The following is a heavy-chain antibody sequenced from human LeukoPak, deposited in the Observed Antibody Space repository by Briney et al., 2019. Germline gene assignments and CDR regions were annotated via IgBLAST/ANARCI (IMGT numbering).Heavy chain of an antibody. CDR1: GFTFSTYA. CDR3: AKAARSSGHDY. D-gene: IGHD6-19*01. J-gene: IGHJ4*02. CDR2: ISYDGSNK. Sequence: PGGSLRLSCAASGFTFSTYAMHWVRRAPGKGLEWVAVISYDGSNKYYADSVKGRFTISRDNSKNTLYLQMNSLRAEDTAVYYCAKAARSSGHDYWGQGTLVTVSS. V-gene: IGHV3-30*04.